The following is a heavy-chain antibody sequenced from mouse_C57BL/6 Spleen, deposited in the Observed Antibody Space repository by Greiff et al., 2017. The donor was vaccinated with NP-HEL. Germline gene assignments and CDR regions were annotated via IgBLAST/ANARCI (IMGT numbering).Heavy chain of an antibody. J-gene: IGHJ4*01. CDR3: ANPFYTGYYYAMDY. V-gene: IGHV1-74*01. CDR2: IHPSDSAP. CDR1: GYTFTSYW. Sequence: VQLQQPGAELVKPGASVKVSCKASGYTFTSYWMHWVKQRPGQGLEWIGRIHPSDSAPNYNQKFKGKATLTVDKSSSTAYMQLSSLTTEDSAVYYRANPFYTGYYYAMDYWGQGTSVTVSS. D-gene: IGHD2-1*01.